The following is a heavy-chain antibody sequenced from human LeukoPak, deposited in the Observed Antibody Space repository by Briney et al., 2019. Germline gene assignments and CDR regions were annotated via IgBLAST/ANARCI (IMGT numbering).Heavy chain of an antibody. Sequence: SSETLSLTCAVSGGSISSSNWWSWVRQPPGKGLEWIGEIYHSGSTNYNPSLKSRVTISVDKSKNQFSLKLSSVTAADTAVYYCARVSSGATTADYWGQGTLVTVSS. CDR1: GGSISSSNW. D-gene: IGHD1-26*01. CDR3: ARVSSGATTADY. J-gene: IGHJ4*02. V-gene: IGHV4-4*02. CDR2: IYHSGST.